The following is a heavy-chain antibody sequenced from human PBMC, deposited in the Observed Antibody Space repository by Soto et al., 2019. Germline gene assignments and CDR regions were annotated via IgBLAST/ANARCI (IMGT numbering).Heavy chain of an antibody. CDR2: ISGSGSDT. D-gene: IGHD6-19*01. CDR3: AKSTGWYDAFDI. V-gene: IGHV3-11*03. Sequence: GGSLRLSCAASGFTFSATYMSWIRQVPGKGLEWVSYISGSGSDTRYTDSVRGRFPISRDNSKNTLYLQMNSLRAEDTAVYYCAKSTGWYDAFDIWGQGTMVTVSS. CDR1: GFTFSATY. J-gene: IGHJ3*02.